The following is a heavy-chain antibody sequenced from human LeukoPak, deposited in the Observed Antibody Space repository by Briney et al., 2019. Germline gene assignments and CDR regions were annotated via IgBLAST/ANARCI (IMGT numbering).Heavy chain of an antibody. Sequence: GGSLRLSCTASGFSFTRAWMTWVRQAPGKGLEYVSAISSNGGSTYYANSVKGRFTISRDNSKNTLYLQMGSLRAEDMAVYYCARGGYSYGAYYYMDVWGKGTTVTVSS. CDR1: GFSFTRAW. J-gene: IGHJ6*03. CDR2: ISSNGGST. CDR3: ARGGYSYGAYYYMDV. V-gene: IGHV3-64*01. D-gene: IGHD5-18*01.